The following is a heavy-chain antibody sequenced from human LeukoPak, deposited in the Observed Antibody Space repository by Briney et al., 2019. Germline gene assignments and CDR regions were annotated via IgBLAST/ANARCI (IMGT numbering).Heavy chain of an antibody. Sequence: PGGSLRLSCAASGFTFSSYWMHWVRQAPGNGLVWVSRINSDGSSTSYADSVKGRFTISRDNAKNTLYLQMNSLRAEDTAVYYCAREMDYDILTGHFDYWGQGTLVTVSS. V-gene: IGHV3-74*01. CDR3: AREMDYDILTGHFDY. CDR2: INSDGSST. D-gene: IGHD3-9*01. CDR1: GFTFSSYW. J-gene: IGHJ4*02.